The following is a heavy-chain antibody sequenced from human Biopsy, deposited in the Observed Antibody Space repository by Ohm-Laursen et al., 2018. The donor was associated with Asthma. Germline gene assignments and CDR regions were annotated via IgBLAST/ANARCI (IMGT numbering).Heavy chain of an antibody. V-gene: IGHV4-59*01. CDR3: ARGVDRVTGLLDHFDS. CDR2: VYYSGST. D-gene: IGHD2-21*02. CDR1: GGSINNFY. Sequence: TPSLTWTVSGGSINNFYWSWIRQPPGKGLESIGHVYYSGSTNYNPSLKSRVTISIDASKNQFSLKLTSVTAADTAVYYCARGVDRVTGLLDHFDSWGQGTLVTVSS. J-gene: IGHJ4*02.